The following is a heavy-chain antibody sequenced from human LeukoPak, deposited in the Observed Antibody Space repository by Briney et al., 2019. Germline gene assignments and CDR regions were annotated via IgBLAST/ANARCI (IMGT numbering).Heavy chain of an antibody. CDR2: ISYDGSNK. CDR1: GFTFSSYA. Sequence: GGSLRLSCAASGFTFSSYAMHWVRQAPGKGMEWVAVISYDGSNKYYADSVKGRFTISRDNSKNTLYLQMNSLRAEDTAVYYCARVPFGFLELLPLDYWGQGTLVTVSS. V-gene: IGHV3-30-3*01. J-gene: IGHJ4*02. D-gene: IGHD3-3*01. CDR3: ARVPFGFLELLPLDY.